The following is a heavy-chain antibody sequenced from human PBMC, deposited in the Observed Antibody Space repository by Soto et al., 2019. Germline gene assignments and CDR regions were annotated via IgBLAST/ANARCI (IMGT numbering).Heavy chain of an antibody. CDR3: AKEGGLSGSYYISSSYYFAY. D-gene: IGHD1-26*01. CDR2: ISYDASNT. V-gene: IGHV3-30*18. CDR1: GFTFSSYG. J-gene: IGHJ4*02. Sequence: QVQLVESGGGVVQPGRSLRLSCVASGFTFSSYGMHWVRQAPGKGLEWVAIISYDASNTYYADSVKGRFTISRDNSKNTLYLQMNSLRAEETSVYYCAKEGGLSGSYYISSSYYFAYWGQGTLVTVAS.